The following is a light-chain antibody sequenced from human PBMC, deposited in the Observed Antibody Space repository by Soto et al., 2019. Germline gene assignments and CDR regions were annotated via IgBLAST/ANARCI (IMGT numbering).Light chain of an antibody. CDR3: QARDSSTVV. CDR1: KLGDKY. J-gene: IGLJ2*01. V-gene: IGLV3-1*01. Sequence: SYELTQPPSVSVSPGQTASITCSGDKLGDKYACWYQQKPGQSPVLVIYQNNKRPSGIPERFSGSNFGNTATLTISGTQAMDEADYYCQARDSSTVVFGGGTKLTVL. CDR2: QNN.